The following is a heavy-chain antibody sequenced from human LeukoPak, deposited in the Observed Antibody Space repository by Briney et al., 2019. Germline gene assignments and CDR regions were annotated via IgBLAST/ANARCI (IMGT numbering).Heavy chain of an antibody. D-gene: IGHD5-18*01. V-gene: IGHV3-74*01. CDR2: INRGGSRT. J-gene: IGHJ4*02. CDR1: GFTFSNHW. Sequence: GGSLRLSCAASGFTFSNHWTHRVRQAPGKGLMWVSRINRGGSRTDYADSVKGRFTISRDDAKNTLYLQLNSLRAEDTAVYFCARGGSDTAMAHDYWGQGTLVTVSS. CDR3: ARGGSDTAMAHDY.